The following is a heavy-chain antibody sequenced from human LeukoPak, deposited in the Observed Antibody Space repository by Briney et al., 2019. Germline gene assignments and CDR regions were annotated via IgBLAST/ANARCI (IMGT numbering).Heavy chain of an antibody. D-gene: IGHD5-12*01. Sequence: GGSLRLSCAASGFTFSSYAMSWVRQAPGKGLEWVSAISGSGGSTYYADSVKGRFTISRDNSKNTLYLQMNSLRAEDTAVYFCARGGGIYGDYFIDYWGQGTLVTVSS. J-gene: IGHJ4*02. CDR1: GFTFSSYA. CDR3: ARGGGIYGDYFIDY. CDR2: ISGSGGST. V-gene: IGHV3-23*01.